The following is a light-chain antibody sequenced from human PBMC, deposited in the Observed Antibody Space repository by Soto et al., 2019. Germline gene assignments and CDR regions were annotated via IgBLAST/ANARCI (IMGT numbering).Light chain of an antibody. CDR1: QSVSNY. CDR3: QQRRVWPLT. CDR2: DSS. J-gene: IGKJ4*01. Sequence: VLTQSPAILSLSPGERATLDCRASQSVSNYLAWYQQRPGQAPRLLIYDSSNRATGAPARFSASGSGTDFTLTISSLEPEDFAVYYCQQRRVWPLTFGGGTKVEIK. V-gene: IGKV3-11*01.